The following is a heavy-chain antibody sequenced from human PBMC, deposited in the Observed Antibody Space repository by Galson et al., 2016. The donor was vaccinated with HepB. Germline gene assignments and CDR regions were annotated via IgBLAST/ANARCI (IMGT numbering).Heavy chain of an antibody. CDR2: INAANGNT. V-gene: IGHV1-3*01. CDR1: GYTLSNYA. CDR3: ARAEGITISGVISPYDGFDI. D-gene: IGHD3-3*01. Sequence: SVKVSCKASGYTLSNYAIHWVRQASGQRPEWMGWINAANGNTKYSQNFQGRVTLTSDTSASTAYMEMSGLTSEDTAVYYCARAEGITISGVISPYDGFDIWGQATMVTVSS. J-gene: IGHJ3*02.